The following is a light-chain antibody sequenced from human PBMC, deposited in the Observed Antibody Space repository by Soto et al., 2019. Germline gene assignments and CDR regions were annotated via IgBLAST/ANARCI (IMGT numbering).Light chain of an antibody. Sequence: HSVLTQPASGSGSAGQSITISCTGTSSDVGSYNLVSWYQQHPGKAPKLMIYEVSKRPSGVSNRFSGSKSGNTASLTISGLQAEDEADYYCCSYAGSSSYVFGTGTKVTVL. CDR2: EVS. J-gene: IGLJ1*01. V-gene: IGLV2-23*02. CDR1: SSDVGSYNL. CDR3: CSYAGSSSYV.